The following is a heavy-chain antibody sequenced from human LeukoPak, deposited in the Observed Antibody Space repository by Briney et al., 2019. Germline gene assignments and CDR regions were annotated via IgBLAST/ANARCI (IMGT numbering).Heavy chain of an antibody. J-gene: IGHJ4*02. CDR3: ARGTFITAVGTPGDY. CDR1: GFTFSSYE. D-gene: IGHD6-13*01. CDR2: ISDSGRTI. V-gene: IGHV3-48*03. Sequence: GGSLRLSCAASGFTFSSYEMNWVRQAPGKGLEWVSYISDSGRTIYYADSVKGRFTISRDNAKNSLYLQMNSLRAEDTAVYYCARGTFITAVGTPGDYWGQGTLVTVSS.